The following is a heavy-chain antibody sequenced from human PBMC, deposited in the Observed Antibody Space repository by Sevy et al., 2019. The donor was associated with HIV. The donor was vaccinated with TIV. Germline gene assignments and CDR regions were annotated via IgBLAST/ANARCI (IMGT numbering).Heavy chain of an antibody. D-gene: IGHD2-8*01. V-gene: IGHV3-23*01. CDR1: GFTFSIYT. J-gene: IGHJ4*02. CDR3: AREGCTQPHDY. Sequence: GGSLRLSCAASGFTFSIYTMSWVRQAPGKGLEWVSTFCFGGSKIYYADSVKGRFTISRDNSRNTVYLQMNSLRADDTAVYYCAREGCTQPHDYGGQGTLVTVSS. CDR2: FCFGGSKI.